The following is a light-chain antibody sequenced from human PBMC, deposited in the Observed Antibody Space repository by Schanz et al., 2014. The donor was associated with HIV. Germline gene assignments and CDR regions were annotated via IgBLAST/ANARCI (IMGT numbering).Light chain of an antibody. V-gene: IGKV3-20*01. CDR2: ATS. J-gene: IGKJ4*01. Sequence: EIVLTQSPGSLSLSPGGRATLSCGASQRLSSSYLAWYQQKRDQPPRLVIYATSTRAAGIPDRFSDTGSGTDFTLTISRLEPEDFAVYFCQYFGNSGGTFGGGTKVEIK. CDR1: QRLSSSY. CDR3: QYFGNSGGT.